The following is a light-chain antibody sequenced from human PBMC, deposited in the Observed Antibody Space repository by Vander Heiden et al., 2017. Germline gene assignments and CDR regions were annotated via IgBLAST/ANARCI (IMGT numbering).Light chain of an antibody. CDR3: QQSFTTPIT. CDR1: QSISTH. J-gene: IGKJ4*01. CDR2: DAT. Sequence: DIQVTQSPSSLSASVGDRVTIPCRASQSISTHLNWYQQRPGRPPKLLIYDATNLESGVPPRFSGSGSGTDFTLTISSLQPEDFATYSCQQSFTTPITFAGGTKVEMK. V-gene: IGKV1-39*01.